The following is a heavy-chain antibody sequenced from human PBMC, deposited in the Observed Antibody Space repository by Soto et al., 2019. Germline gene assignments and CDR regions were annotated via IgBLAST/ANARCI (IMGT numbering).Heavy chain of an antibody. V-gene: IGHV3-30-3*01. Sequence: PGGSLRLSCAASGFTYSTYTMHWVRQAPGKGLEWVAVISYDGNNKFYADSVKGRFTISRDSTKQTLYLQMNSLRPDDTAMYYCARGKSTMVRGTYYFDYWGQGTLVTVSS. CDR1: GFTYSTYT. CDR2: ISYDGNNK. J-gene: IGHJ4*02. D-gene: IGHD3-10*01. CDR3: ARGKSTMVRGTYYFDY.